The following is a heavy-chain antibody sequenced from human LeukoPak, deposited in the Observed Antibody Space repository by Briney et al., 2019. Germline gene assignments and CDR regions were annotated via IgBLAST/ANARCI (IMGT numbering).Heavy chain of an antibody. J-gene: IGHJ4*02. Sequence: GGSLRLSCAASGFTFSSYAMSWVRQAPGKGLEWVSTISGSGGSTYYADSVKGRFTISRDNSKNTLYLQMNSLRAEDTAVYYCAKDWLWFGELFSPFDYWGQGTLVTVSS. V-gene: IGHV3-23*01. D-gene: IGHD3-10*01. CDR2: ISGSGGST. CDR1: GFTFSSYA. CDR3: AKDWLWFGELFSPFDY.